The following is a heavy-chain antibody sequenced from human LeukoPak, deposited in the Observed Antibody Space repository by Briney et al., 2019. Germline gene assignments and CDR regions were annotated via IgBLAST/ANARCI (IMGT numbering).Heavy chain of an antibody. V-gene: IGHV1-69*06. J-gene: IGHJ6*03. CDR2: IIPIFGTA. Sequence: SVKVSCKASGGTFSSYAISWVRQAPGQGLEWMGGIIPIFGTANYAQKFQGRVTITADKSTSTAYMELSSLRSEDTAVYYCARGEDQVVTATLYYYYYMDVWGKGTTVTVSS. CDR1: GGTFSSYA. CDR3: ARGEDQVVTATLYYYYYMDV. D-gene: IGHD2-21*02.